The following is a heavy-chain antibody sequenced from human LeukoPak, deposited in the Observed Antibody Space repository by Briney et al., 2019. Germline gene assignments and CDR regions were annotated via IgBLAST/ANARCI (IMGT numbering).Heavy chain of an antibody. D-gene: IGHD3-16*01. V-gene: IGHV3-30-3*01. CDR2: ISYDGSNK. CDR3: AIQLGGNVF. J-gene: IGHJ4*02. CDR1: GFTFSSYA. Sequence: PGRSLRLSCAASGFTFSSYAMHWVRQAPGKGLEWVAVISYDGSNKYYADSVKGRFTISRDNSKNTLYLQMDSLRVEDTAVYFRAIQLGGNVFWGQGTLVTVSS.